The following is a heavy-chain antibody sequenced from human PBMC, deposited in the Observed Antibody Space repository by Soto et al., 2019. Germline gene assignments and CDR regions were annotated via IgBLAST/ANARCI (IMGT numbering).Heavy chain of an antibody. CDR3: AGASDILTGFDF. CDR2: IFHSGNT. CDR1: GGSIRSGGHS. D-gene: IGHD3-9*01. J-gene: IGHJ4*02. V-gene: IGHV4-30-2*01. Sequence: PSETLSLTCAVSGGSIRSGGHSWSWIRQPPGKGLEWIGYIFHSGNTYYNPSLKSRVTISVDRSKNQFFLNVSSVTAADTAVYYCAGASDILTGFDFWGQGTLVTVSS.